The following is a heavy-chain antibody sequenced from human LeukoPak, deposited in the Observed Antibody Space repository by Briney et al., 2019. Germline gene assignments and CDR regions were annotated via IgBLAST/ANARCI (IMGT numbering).Heavy chain of an antibody. V-gene: IGHV1-3*01. CDR3: ARGQWELPGLDFDY. D-gene: IGHD1-26*01. J-gene: IGHJ4*02. Sequence: ASMKVSCKASGYTFTGYYMHWVRQAPGQRFEWMGWINAGYGNTRYSQEFQGRVTITRDTSASTAYMELRSLRSDDTAVYYCARGQWELPGLDFDYWGQGTLVTVSS. CDR2: INAGYGNT. CDR1: GYTFTGYY.